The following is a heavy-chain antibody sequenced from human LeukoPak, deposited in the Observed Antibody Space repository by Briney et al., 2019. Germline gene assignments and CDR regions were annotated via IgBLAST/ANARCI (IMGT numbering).Heavy chain of an antibody. Sequence: ASVKVSCKASGYTFSDYYMYWVRQAPGQGLEWIGWINPNSGGTNYAQKFQGRVTMTRDTSISTAYMELSRLRSDDTAIYYCAKCYSGGSRYGWVDPWGQGTLVTVSS. J-gene: IGHJ5*02. CDR1: GYTFSDYY. CDR3: AKCYSGGSRYGWVDP. CDR2: INPNSGGT. V-gene: IGHV1-2*02. D-gene: IGHD2-15*01.